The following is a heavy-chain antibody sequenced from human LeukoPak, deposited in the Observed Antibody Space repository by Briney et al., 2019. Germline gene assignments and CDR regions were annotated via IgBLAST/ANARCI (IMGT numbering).Heavy chain of an antibody. J-gene: IGHJ4*02. CDR2: IYYSGST. CDR3: ARGGSGSYYGY. CDR1: GGSISSTFYY. D-gene: IGHD1-26*01. V-gene: IGHV4-39*01. Sequence: NSSETLSLTCTVSGGSISSTFYYWGWIRQPPGKGLECIGSIYYSGSTSYNPSLKSRVTISVDTSKNQFSLQLNSVTPEDTAVYYCARGGSGSYYGYWGQGTLVTVSS.